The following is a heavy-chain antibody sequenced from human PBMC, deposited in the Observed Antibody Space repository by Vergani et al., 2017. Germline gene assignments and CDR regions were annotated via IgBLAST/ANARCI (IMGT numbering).Heavy chain of an antibody. J-gene: IGHJ6*02. Sequence: QLQLQESGPGLVKPSETLSLTCTVSGGSISSSSYYWGWIRQPPGKGLGWIGSIYYSGSTYYNPSLKSRVTISVDTSKNQFSLKLSSVTAADTAVYYCVGRNSGWYPYYYYGMDVWGQGTTVTVSS. D-gene: IGHD6-19*01. CDR2: IYYSGST. CDR1: GGSISSSSYY. CDR3: VGRNSGWYPYYYYGMDV. V-gene: IGHV4-39*01.